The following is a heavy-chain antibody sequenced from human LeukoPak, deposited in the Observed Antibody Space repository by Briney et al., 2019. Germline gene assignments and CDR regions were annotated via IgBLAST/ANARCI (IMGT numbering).Heavy chain of an antibody. CDR3: ARVRDSSGYYYYGY. D-gene: IGHD3-22*01. CDR1: GYSFTSHY. Sequence: ASVKVSCKASGYSFTSHYMHWVRQAPGQGLEWLGLINPSGSSTLYAQKFQGRVTMTRDMSTTTDYMELSSLRSDDTAVYYCARVRDSSGYYYYGYWGQGTLVTVSS. V-gene: IGHV1-46*01. CDR2: INPSGSST. J-gene: IGHJ4*02.